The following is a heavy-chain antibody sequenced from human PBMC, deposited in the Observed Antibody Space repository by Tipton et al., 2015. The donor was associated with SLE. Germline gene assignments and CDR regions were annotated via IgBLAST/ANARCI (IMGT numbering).Heavy chain of an antibody. CDR3: ARVPQRITMIVVGYWYFDL. V-gene: IGHV4-59*11. Sequence: TLSLTCTVSGGSISSHYWSWIRQPPGKGLEWIGYIYYSGGTNYNPSLKSRVTISVDTSKNQFSLKLSSVTAADTAVYYCARVPQRITMIVVGYWYFDLWGRGTLVTVSS. CDR1: GGSISSHY. J-gene: IGHJ2*01. D-gene: IGHD3-22*01. CDR2: IYYSGGT.